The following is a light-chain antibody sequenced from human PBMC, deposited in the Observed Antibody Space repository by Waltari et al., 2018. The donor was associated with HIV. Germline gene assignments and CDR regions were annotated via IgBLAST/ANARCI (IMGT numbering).Light chain of an antibody. CDR1: QSIRSY. Sequence: DIQMTQSPSSMSASVRDRVTSTCRASQSIRSYLNWYQQQSGKAPKLLIYAASSLHSGVPSRFSGSGSGAEYTLTIISLQTEDFATYYCQQSHSTPWTFGQGTKVEIK. CDR2: AAS. J-gene: IGKJ1*01. V-gene: IGKV1-39*01. CDR3: QQSHSTPWT.